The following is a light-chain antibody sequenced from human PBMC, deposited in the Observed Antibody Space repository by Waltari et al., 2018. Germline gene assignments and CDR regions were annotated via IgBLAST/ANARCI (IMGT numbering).Light chain of an antibody. CDR1: SSDVGGYNY. CDR3: TSYAGSHNWV. CDR2: EGN. V-gene: IGLV2-8*01. J-gene: IGLJ2*01. Sequence: QSALTQPPSASGSPGQSVTISCTGTSSDVGGYNYVSWYQHHPGKAPKLMISEGNKRPSGVPERFSGSKSGNTASLTVSGLQADDEADYYCTSYAGSHNWVFGGGTKLTVL.